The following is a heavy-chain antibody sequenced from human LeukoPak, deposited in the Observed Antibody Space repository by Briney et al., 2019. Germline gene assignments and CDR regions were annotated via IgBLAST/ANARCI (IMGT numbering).Heavy chain of an antibody. Sequence: PSETLSLTCTVSGGSISSYYWSWIRLPPGKGLEWIGYIYYTGSTNNNPSLNSRGTISVDTSKNQFSLKLSSVTAADTAVYYCARLYGGNFNNYYCDYWGQGTLVTVSS. CDR2: IYYTGST. J-gene: IGHJ4*02. CDR1: GGSISSYY. V-gene: IGHV4-59*08. CDR3: ARLYGGNFNNYYCDY. D-gene: IGHD4-23*01.